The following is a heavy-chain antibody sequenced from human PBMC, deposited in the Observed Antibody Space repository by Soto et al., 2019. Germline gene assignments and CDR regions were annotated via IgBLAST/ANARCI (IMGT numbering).Heavy chain of an antibody. Sequence: QVQLVQSGAELKKPGSSVKVSCSASGVTFSNYAFTWVRQAPGQGLEWMGNIIPVFRTSNYAQGFQGRLTISADESTNTIYMELSSLRSEDTAVYFCAKDGSWDGGGGESWGQGTLVIVSS. D-gene: IGHD3-16*01. CDR2: IIPVFRTS. V-gene: IGHV1-69*18. CDR3: AKDGSWDGGGGES. CDR1: GVTFSNYA. J-gene: IGHJ4*02.